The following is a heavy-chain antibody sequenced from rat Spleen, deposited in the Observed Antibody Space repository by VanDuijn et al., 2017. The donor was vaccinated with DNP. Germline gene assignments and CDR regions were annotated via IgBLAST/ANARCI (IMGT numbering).Heavy chain of an antibody. CDR3: TRSGFSAMDA. CDR1: GYTFTSYY. D-gene: IGHD4-4*01. V-gene: IGHV1-43*01. J-gene: IGHJ4*01. CDR2: INTGSGGT. Sequence: QVQLQQSGAELAKPGSSVKISCKASGYTFTSYYIGWIKQTTGQGLEYIGYINTGSGGTNYNEKFKGKATLTVDKSSSTAFMQLSSLTPDDSAVYYCTRSGFSAMDAWGQGTSVTVSS.